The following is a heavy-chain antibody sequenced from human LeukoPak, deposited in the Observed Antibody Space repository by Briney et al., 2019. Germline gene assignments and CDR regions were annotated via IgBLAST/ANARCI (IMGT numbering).Heavy chain of an antibody. CDR1: GFTFSSYA. CDR2: ISGSGGST. V-gene: IGHV3-23*01. D-gene: IGHD3-10*01. CDR3: AKRGGSGSLFDY. J-gene: IGHJ4*02. Sequence: PGGSLRLSCAASGFTFSSYAMSWVRQAPGRGLEWVSGISGSGGSTDYADSVKGRFTISRDNSKNTLYLQINSLRAEDTAIYYCAKRGGSGSLFDYWGQGTLVTVSS.